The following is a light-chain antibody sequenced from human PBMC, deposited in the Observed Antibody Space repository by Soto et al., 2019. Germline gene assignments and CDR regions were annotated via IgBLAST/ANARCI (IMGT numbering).Light chain of an antibody. V-gene: IGKV3-15*01. CDR3: QQYNNLPPDT. Sequence: EIILTQSPASLSVSPGERATLSCRASQSVNNNLAWYQQKPGQAPRLLIYGASTRANGIPGRFRGSGSGTEFTLPITSLQSEDFAVYFCQQYNNLPPDTFGQGTKLEIK. CDR1: QSVNNN. J-gene: IGKJ2*01. CDR2: GAS.